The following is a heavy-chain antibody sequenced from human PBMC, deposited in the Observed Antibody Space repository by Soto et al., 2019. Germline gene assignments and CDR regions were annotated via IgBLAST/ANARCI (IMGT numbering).Heavy chain of an antibody. Sequence: ASVKVSCKASGYTFTSCDSKWVRQATGQGLEWMGWMNPNSGNTGYAQKFQGRVTMTRNTSISTAYMELSSLRSEDTAVYYCARRGRLWYYGAGSPDAFDIWGQGTMVTVSS. D-gene: IGHD3-10*01. CDR3: ARRGRLWYYGAGSPDAFDI. J-gene: IGHJ3*02. CDR2: MNPNSGNT. CDR1: GYTFTSCD. V-gene: IGHV1-8*01.